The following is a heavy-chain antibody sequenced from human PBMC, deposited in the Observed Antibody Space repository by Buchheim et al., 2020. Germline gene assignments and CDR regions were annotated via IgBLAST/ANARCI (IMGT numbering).Heavy chain of an antibody. CDR3: ARDEFDSSGWYHAPDP. J-gene: IGHJ5*02. CDR1: GFTVSSNY. CDR2: IYSGGST. V-gene: IGHV3-66*01. Sequence: EVQLVESGGGLVQPGGSLRLSCAASGFTVSSNYMSWVRQAPGKGLEWVSVIYSGGSTYYADSVKGRFTISRDNSKNTLYLHMNSLRAEDTAVYYCARDEFDSSGWYHAPDPWGQGTL. D-gene: IGHD6-19*01.